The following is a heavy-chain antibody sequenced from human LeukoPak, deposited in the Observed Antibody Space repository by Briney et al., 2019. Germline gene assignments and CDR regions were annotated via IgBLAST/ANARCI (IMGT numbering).Heavy chain of an antibody. J-gene: IGHJ3*02. Sequence: SETLSLTCTVSGGSISSYYWSWIRQPAGKGLEWIGRIHASGSTSDNPSLMSRATMSVDTSKKQFSLNLISVAAADKAVYYCAKGDTQLASLPDIWGQGTMVTVSS. D-gene: IGHD6-6*01. CDR1: GGSISSYY. CDR3: AKGDTQLASLPDI. V-gene: IGHV4-4*07. CDR2: IHASGST.